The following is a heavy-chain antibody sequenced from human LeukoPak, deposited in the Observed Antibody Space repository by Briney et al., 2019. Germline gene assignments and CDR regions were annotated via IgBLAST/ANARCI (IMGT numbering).Heavy chain of an antibody. V-gene: IGHV1-18*01. CDR2: SSAYNDNT. Sequence: SSVKVSCKASRYTFARYGISWVRQAPRHGLEWMGWSSAYNDNTKYAHNLQGRVTLTTDTSPGTASMELRSRTSDDTALYYCARDTARITTPGGPDYWGEGTLVTVSS. CDR1: RYTFARYG. D-gene: IGHD6-13*01. J-gene: IGHJ4*02. CDR3: ARDTARITTPGGPDY.